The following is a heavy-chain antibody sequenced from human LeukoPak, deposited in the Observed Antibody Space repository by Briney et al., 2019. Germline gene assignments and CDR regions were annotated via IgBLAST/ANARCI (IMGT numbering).Heavy chain of an antibody. Sequence: GGSLRLSCAASVFTFDYYAMHWVRQAPGKGLEWVSLISGDGDSTYYADSVKGRFTISRDDSKNSLYVQMNSLRTEDTALYYCAKDHGYSYGVDYWGQGTLVTVSS. CDR3: AKDHGYSYGVDY. D-gene: IGHD5-18*01. CDR1: VFTFDYYA. V-gene: IGHV3-43*02. J-gene: IGHJ4*02. CDR2: ISGDGDST.